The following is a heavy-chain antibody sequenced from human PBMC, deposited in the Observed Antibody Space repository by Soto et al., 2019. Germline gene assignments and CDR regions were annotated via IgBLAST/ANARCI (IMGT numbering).Heavy chain of an antibody. J-gene: IGHJ6*01. CDR2: ISYDGDNK. Sequence: QLQLVESGGGVVQPGRSLRLSCAASGFSFRSYAMHWVRQTPGKGLDWVAIISYDGDNKDYADSVKGRFTISRDNSRNTLYLQMYSLRAEDTAVYYCARVSGVRGPRTYYYYGMDVWGQGTKVTVSS. D-gene: IGHD3-10*01. CDR1: GFSFRSYA. V-gene: IGHV3-30-3*01. CDR3: ARVSGVRGPRTYYYYGMDV.